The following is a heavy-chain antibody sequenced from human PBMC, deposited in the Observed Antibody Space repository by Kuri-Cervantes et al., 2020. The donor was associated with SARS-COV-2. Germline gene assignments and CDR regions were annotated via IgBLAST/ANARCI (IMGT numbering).Heavy chain of an antibody. J-gene: IGHJ3*02. D-gene: IGHD5-12*01. Sequence: GGSLRLSCAASGFTFSSYSMNWVRQAPGKGLEWVSYISSSSSTIYYADSVKGRFTISRDNAKNSLYLQMNSLRAEDTAEYYCASVGALRPYDAFDIWGQGTMVTVSS. CDR1: GFTFSSYS. V-gene: IGHV3-48*01. CDR3: ASVGALRPYDAFDI. CDR2: ISSSSSTI.